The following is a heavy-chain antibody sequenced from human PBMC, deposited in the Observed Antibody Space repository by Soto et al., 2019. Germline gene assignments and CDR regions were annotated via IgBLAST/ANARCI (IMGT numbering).Heavy chain of an antibody. CDR3: ARFPAVLLWSGEFQALDI. V-gene: IGHV1-18*01. D-gene: IGHD3-10*01. J-gene: IGHJ3*02. CDR1: GYTFSSNG. CDR2: INPYNGNT. Sequence: QVQLVQSGAEVKKPGASVKVSCKASGYTFSSNGISWVRQAPGQGLEWMGWINPYNGNTNSAQKLQGRVTLTTDTSTSTAYMELRSLRSDDTAVYYCARFPAVLLWSGEFQALDIWGQGTMVTVSS.